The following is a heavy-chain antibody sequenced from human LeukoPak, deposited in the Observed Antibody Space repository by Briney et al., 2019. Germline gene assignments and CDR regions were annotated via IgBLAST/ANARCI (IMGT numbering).Heavy chain of an antibody. CDR1: GFTFRSYG. J-gene: IGHJ4*02. CDR2: IRYDGSIQ. V-gene: IGHV3-30*02. CDR3: AKGYGESHFDS. Sequence: GGSLTLSRTASGFTFRSYGMHLVRQAPGKGLEWVAFIRYDGSIQYYAHSVKGRFTISRDNSNNTLYLQMNTLRGDDTAVYFCAKGYGESHFDSWGQGTLVTVSS. D-gene: IGHD5-18*01.